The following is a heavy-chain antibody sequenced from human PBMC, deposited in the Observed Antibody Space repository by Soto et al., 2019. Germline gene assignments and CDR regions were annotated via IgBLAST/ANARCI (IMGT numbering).Heavy chain of an antibody. D-gene: IGHD3-22*01. Sequence: SETLSLTCTVSGGSISSYYWSWIRQPPGKGLEWIGYIYYSGSTNYNPSLKSRVTISVDTSKNQFSLKLSSVTAAVTAVYYCARPHYDSSGIDAFDIWGQGTMVTVSS. CDR3: ARPHYDSSGIDAFDI. CDR2: IYYSGST. CDR1: GGSISSYY. V-gene: IGHV4-59*01. J-gene: IGHJ3*02.